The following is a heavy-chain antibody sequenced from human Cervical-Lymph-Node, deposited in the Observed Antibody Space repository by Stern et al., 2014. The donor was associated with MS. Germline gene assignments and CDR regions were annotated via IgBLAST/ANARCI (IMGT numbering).Heavy chain of an antibody. CDR1: GGTFSSYA. Sequence: QVQLVESGAEVKKPGSSGKVSCKASGGTFSSYAISWVRQAPGQGLEWMGGIIPIFGTANYAQKFQGRVTITADESTSTAYMELSSLRSEDTAVYYCARGFGGDGYNLWNYWGQGTLVTVSS. J-gene: IGHJ4*02. D-gene: IGHD5-24*01. CDR2: IIPIFGTA. CDR3: ARGFGGDGYNLWNY. V-gene: IGHV1-69*01.